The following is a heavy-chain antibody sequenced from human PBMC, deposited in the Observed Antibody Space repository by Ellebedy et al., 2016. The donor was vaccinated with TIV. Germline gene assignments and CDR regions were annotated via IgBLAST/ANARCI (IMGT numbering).Heavy chain of an antibody. CDR3: ARDIENSSGY. Sequence: AASVKVSCKASGDTSIAYYMHWVRQAPGQGLEWMGWINPNSGGTNYAQKFQGRVTMTRDTSISTAYMELSRLRSDDTAVYYCARDIENSSGYWGQGTLVTVSS. J-gene: IGHJ4*02. CDR2: INPNSGGT. D-gene: IGHD6-19*01. V-gene: IGHV1-2*02. CDR1: GDTSIAYY.